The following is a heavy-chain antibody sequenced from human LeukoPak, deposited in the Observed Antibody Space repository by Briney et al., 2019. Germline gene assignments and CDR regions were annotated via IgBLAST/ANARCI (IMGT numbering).Heavy chain of an antibody. J-gene: IGHJ4*02. Sequence: GGSLKLSCAASGFTFSGSAIHWVRQSSGKGLEWVGRIKSKTDGGTTDYAAPVKGRFTISRDDSKNTLYLQMNSLKTEDTAVYYCTTAYEDKGYWGQGTLVTVSS. CDR3: TTAYEDKGY. CDR1: GFTFSGSA. CDR2: IKSKTDGGTT. V-gene: IGHV3-15*01. D-gene: IGHD2-8*01.